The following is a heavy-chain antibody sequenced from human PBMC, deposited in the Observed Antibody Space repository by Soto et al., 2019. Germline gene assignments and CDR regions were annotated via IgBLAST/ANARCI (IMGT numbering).Heavy chain of an antibody. CDR1: GGTFSSYT. CDR3: AMEYCSSTSCYRDY. Sequence: QVQLVQSGAEVKKPGSSVKVSCKASGGTFSSYTISWVRQAPGQGLEWMGRIIPILGIANYAQKFQGRVTIXAXKXSSTAYMGLSSLRSEDTAVYYCAMEYCSSTSCYRDYWGQGTLVTVSS. V-gene: IGHV1-69*02. J-gene: IGHJ4*02. D-gene: IGHD2-2*02. CDR2: IIPILGIA.